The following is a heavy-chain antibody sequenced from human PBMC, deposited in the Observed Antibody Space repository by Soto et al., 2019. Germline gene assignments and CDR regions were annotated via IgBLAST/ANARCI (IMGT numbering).Heavy chain of an antibody. V-gene: IGHV2-5*01. Sequence: QITLKESGPTLVRPTQTLTLTCTFSGSSLSTSGLGVGWIRQPPGKALEWLALIYWNDDKRYSPSLKARLTITKDTSKNQVVLTMTNMVPVDTATYYCAHRPSGWYLFDYWGQGTLVTVSS. CDR2: IYWNDDK. D-gene: IGHD6-19*01. J-gene: IGHJ4*02. CDR1: GSSLSTSGLG. CDR3: AHRPSGWYLFDY.